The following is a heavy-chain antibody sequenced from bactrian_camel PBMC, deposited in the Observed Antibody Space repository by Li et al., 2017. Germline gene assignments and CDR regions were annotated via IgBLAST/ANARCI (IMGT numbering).Heavy chain of an antibody. Sequence: VQLVESGGGSVQAGGSLRLSCAPSKYPFLIYCMAWFRQPPGKEREGVATIDSDGKTTYADDVRGRFIISEDYAKSTVSLQMNNLKSEDTALYICAADCDPRLWKASQYKYWGQGTQVTVS. CDR3: AADCDPRLWKASQYKY. CDR2: IDSDGKT. V-gene: IGHV3S53*01. D-gene: IGHD3*01. CDR1: KYPFLIYC. J-gene: IGHJ4*01.